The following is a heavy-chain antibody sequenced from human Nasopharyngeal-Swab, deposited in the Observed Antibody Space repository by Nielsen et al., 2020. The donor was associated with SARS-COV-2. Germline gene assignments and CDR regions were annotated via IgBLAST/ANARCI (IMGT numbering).Heavy chain of an antibody. CDR2: IYYSGST. D-gene: IGHD3-22*01. V-gene: IGHV4-59*01. J-gene: IGHJ4*02. CDR1: GGSISSYY. CDR3: ARGADSSGYSMYYFDY. Sequence: SETLSLTCTVSGGSISSYYWSWIRQPPGKGLEWIGYIYYSGSTNYNPSLKSRVTISVDTSRNQFSLKLSSVTAADTAVYYCARGADSSGYSMYYFDYWGQGTLVTVSP.